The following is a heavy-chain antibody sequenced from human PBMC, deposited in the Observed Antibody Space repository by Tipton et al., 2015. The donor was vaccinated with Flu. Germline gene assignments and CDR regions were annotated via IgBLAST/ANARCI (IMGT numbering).Heavy chain of an antibody. Sequence: LRLSCAASGFTFSSYAMSWVRQAPGKGLEWIGSIYHSGSTYYNPSLKSRVTISVDTSKNQFSLKLSSVTAADTAVYYCARNISSGWYFDYWGQGTLVTVSS. J-gene: IGHJ4*02. CDR2: IYHSGST. D-gene: IGHD6-19*01. CDR3: ARNISSGWYFDY. V-gene: IGHV4-38-2*01. CDR1: GFTFSSYA.